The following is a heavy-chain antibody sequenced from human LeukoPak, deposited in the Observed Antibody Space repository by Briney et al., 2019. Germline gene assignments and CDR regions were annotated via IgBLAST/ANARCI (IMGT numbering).Heavy chain of an antibody. J-gene: IGHJ6*02. Sequence: SETLSLTCTVYGGSLSDYSWSWIRQPPGKGLEWIGEIHHSGSTNYNPSLKSRVTISVDTSKNQFSLKLSSVTAADTAVYYCARGYIVVVPAANYYYYYGMDVWGQGTTVTVSS. CDR3: ARGYIVVVPAANYYYYYGMDV. CDR1: GGSLSDYS. CDR2: IHHSGST. D-gene: IGHD2-2*01. V-gene: IGHV4-34*01.